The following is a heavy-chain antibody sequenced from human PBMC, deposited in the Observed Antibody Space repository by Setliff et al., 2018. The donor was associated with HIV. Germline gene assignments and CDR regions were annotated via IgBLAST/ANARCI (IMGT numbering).Heavy chain of an antibody. Sequence: ASVKVSCKASGYAFASYGLNWVRQAPGQGLEWMGWISTHSGNPTYAQAFTGRFVFSLDTSVSTAYLQISSLRAEDTAVYYCARFYDSGASYSDDAFDIWGQGTMVT. CDR2: ISTHSGNP. D-gene: IGHD3-22*01. J-gene: IGHJ3*02. V-gene: IGHV7-4-1*02. CDR3: ARFYDSGASYSDDAFDI. CDR1: GYAFASYG.